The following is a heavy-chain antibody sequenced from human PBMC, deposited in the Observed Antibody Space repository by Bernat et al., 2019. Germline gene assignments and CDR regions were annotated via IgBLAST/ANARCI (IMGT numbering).Heavy chain of an antibody. J-gene: IGHJ5*02. CDR3: ARASRPHYYDSSGYYYEYWFDP. Sequence: QVQPVQSGAEVKKPGSSVKVSCKASGGTFSSYAISWVRQAPGQGLEWMGGIITIFGTANYAQKFQGRVTITADESTSTAYMELSSLRSEDTAVYYCARASRPHYYDSSGYYYEYWFDPWGQGTLVTVSS. CDR2: IITIFGTA. CDR1: GGTFSSYA. D-gene: IGHD3-22*01. V-gene: IGHV1-69*01.